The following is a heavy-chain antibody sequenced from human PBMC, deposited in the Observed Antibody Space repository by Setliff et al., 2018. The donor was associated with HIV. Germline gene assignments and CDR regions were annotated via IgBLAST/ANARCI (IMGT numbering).Heavy chain of an antibody. J-gene: IGHJ4*02. D-gene: IGHD5-18*01. CDR1: GFTFSDYY. CDR2: IQSNSIGGTI. CDR3: AREGGLGYSYGRLDY. Sequence: GGSLRLSCAVSGFTFSDYYMTWVRQAPGKGLERLGRIQSNSIGGTILYGASVKGRFTISRDDSTSTLYLQMNSLRAEDTAVYYCAREGGLGYSYGRLDYWGQGTLVTV. V-gene: IGHV3-15*01.